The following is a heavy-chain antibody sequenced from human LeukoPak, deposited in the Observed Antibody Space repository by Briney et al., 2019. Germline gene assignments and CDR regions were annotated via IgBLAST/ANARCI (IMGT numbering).Heavy chain of an antibody. CDR2: IRSKSNGGTT. V-gene: IGHV3-49*04. J-gene: IGHJ4*02. D-gene: IGHD6-19*01. Sequence: GGSLRLSCTASGFTFGDYAMSWVRQAPGKGLEWLGFIRSKSNGGTTEYAAPVTGRFTISRDDSKSIAYLQMNSLKAEDTAVYYCARDPRPGYSSGSYFDYWGQGTLVSVSS. CDR1: GFTFGDYA. CDR3: ARDPRPGYSSGSYFDY.